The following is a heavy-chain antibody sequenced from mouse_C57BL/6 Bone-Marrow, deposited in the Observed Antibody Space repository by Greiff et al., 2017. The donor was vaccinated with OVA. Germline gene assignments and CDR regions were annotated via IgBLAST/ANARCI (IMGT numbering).Heavy chain of an antibody. CDR1: GFTFSSYA. CDR2: ISSGGDYI. D-gene: IGHD1-1*02. CDR3: TRDMGAHAMDY. Sequence: EVQGVESGEGLVKPGGSLKLSCAASGFTFSSYAMSWVRQTPEKRLEWVAYISSGGDYIYYADTVKGRFTISRDNARNTLYLQMSSLKSEDTAMYYCTRDMGAHAMDYWGQGTSVTVSS. J-gene: IGHJ4*01. V-gene: IGHV5-9-1*02.